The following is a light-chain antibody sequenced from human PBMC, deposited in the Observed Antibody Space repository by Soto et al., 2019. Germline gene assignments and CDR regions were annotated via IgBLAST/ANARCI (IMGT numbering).Light chain of an antibody. J-gene: IGLJ2*01. V-gene: IGLV2-8*01. CDR3: SSYAGYNNFVV. Sequence: QSVLTQSPSASGSPGQSVTISCTGTSSDVGGYDYVSWYQQHPGKAPKLIIYEVNKRPSGVPDRFSGSKSGSTASLTVSGLQADDEADFYCSSYAGYNNFVVFGGGTKVTVL. CDR1: SSDVGGYDY. CDR2: EVN.